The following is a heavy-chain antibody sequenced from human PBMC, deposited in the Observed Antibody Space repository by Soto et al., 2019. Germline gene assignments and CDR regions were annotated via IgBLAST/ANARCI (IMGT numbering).Heavy chain of an antibody. CDR3: ARARTYYYGSGSYPGY. CDR2: INSDGSST. Sequence: EVQLVESGGGLVQPGGSLRLSCAASGFTFSSYWMHWVRQAPGKGLVWVSRINSDGSSTSYADSVKGRFTISRDNAKNTLYLKMNSLRAEDTAVYYCARARTYYYGSGSYPGYWGQGTLVTVSS. V-gene: IGHV3-74*01. CDR1: GFTFSSYW. J-gene: IGHJ4*02. D-gene: IGHD3-10*01.